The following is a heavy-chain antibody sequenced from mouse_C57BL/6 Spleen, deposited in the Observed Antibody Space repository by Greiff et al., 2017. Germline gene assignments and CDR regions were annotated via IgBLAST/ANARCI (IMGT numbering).Heavy chain of an antibody. CDR3: ARGVATRAMDY. D-gene: IGHD1-1*02. CDR1: GFTFSSYG. V-gene: IGHV5-6*01. CDR2: ISSGGSYT. Sequence: EVKLVESGGDLVKPGGSLKLSCAASGFTFSSYGMSWVRQTPDKRLEWVATISSGGSYTYYPDSVKGRFTISRDNAKNTLYLQMSSLKSEDTAIYYCARGVATRAMDYWGQGTSVTVSS. J-gene: IGHJ4*01.